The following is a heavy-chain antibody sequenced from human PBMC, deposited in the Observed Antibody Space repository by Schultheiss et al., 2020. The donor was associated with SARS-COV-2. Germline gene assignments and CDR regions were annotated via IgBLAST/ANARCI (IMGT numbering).Heavy chain of an antibody. D-gene: IGHD4-11*01. Sequence: SQTLSLTCTVSGGSISSYYWSWIRQPPGKGLEWIGEIYHSGSNKYNPSLKRRVTISVDTSKSQFSLRLTSVTAEDTAVYYCARGGSSNQPLQYYCYMDVWGKGTPVNV. CDR2: IYHSGSN. CDR3: ARGGSSNQPLQYYCYMDV. J-gene: IGHJ6*03. CDR1: GGSISSYY. V-gene: IGHV4-59*12.